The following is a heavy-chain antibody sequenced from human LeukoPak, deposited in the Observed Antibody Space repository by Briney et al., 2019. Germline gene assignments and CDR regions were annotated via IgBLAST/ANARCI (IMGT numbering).Heavy chain of an antibody. CDR1: GGSISSYY. D-gene: IGHD6-19*01. CDR3: ASQGYGSGYVHFDY. V-gene: IGHV4-4*07. CDR2: IYTSGST. Sequence: PSETLSLTCTVSGGSISSYYWSWIRQPAGKGLEWIGRIYTSGSTNYNPSLKSRVTMSVDTSKNQFSLKLSSVTAADTAVYSCASQGYGSGYVHFDYWGQGTLVTVSS. J-gene: IGHJ4*02.